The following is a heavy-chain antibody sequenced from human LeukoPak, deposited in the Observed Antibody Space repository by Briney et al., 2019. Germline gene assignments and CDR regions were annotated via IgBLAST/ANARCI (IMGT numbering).Heavy chain of an antibody. V-gene: IGHV4-39*01. CDR1: GGSISSSSYY. J-gene: IGHJ4*02. D-gene: IGHD3-16*01. CDR3: ARQEGGVPDY. CDR2: IYYSGST. Sequence: SETLSLTCTVSGGSISSSSYYWGWIRQPPGKGLEWIGNIYYSGSTYYNPSLKSRVTISVDTSKNQFSLKLSSVTAADTAVYYCARQEGGVPDYWGQGTLVTVSS.